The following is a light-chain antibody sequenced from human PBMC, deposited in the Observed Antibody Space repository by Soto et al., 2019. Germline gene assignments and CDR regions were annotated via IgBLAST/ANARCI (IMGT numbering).Light chain of an antibody. CDR3: AAWDDSLNGYV. CDR2: YDD. Sequence: QSVLTQPPSVSEAPRQRVTISCSGSSSNIGNNCVNWYQQLPGKAPKLLIYYDDLLPSGVSDRFSGSKSGTSASLAISGLQSEDEADYYWAAWDDSLNGYVFATGTKVXVL. CDR1: SSNIGNNC. V-gene: IGLV1-36*01. J-gene: IGLJ1*01.